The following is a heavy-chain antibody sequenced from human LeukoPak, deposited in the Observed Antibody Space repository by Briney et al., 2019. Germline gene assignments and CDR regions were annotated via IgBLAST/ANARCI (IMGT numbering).Heavy chain of an antibody. J-gene: IGHJ2*01. Sequence: ASVRVSCKASGYTFTSYGISWVRQAPGQGLEWMGWISAYNGNTNYAQKLQGRVTMATDTSTSTAYMELRSLRSDDTAVYYCARVVPGIAAAGYWYFDLWGRGTLVTVSS. V-gene: IGHV1-18*01. D-gene: IGHD6-13*01. CDR3: ARVVPGIAAAGYWYFDL. CDR2: ISAYNGNT. CDR1: GYTFTSYG.